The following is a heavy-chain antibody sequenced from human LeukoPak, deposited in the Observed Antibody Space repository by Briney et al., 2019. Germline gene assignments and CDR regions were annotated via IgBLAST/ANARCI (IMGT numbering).Heavy chain of an antibody. V-gene: IGHV1-18*01. CDR1: GYTFTSYG. J-gene: IGHJ4*02. D-gene: IGHD2-8*01. CDR3: ARVSGEAYCTNGVCYPTFDC. CDR2: ISAYNGNT. Sequence: GASVKVSCKASGYTFTSYGISWVRQAPGQGLEWMGWISAYNGNTNYAQKLQGRVTMTRDTSISTAYMELSRLRSDDTAVYYCARVSGEAYCTNGVCYPTFDCWGQGTLVTVSS.